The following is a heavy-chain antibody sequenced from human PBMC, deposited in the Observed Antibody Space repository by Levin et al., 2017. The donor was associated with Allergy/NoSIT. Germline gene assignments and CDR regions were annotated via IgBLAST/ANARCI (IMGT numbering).Heavy chain of an antibody. CDR1: GFTFSNYA. Sequence: GESLKISCAASGFTFSNYAMHWVRQAPGKGLEWVALISYDGSIKFYADSVKDRFTISRDNSKNTLYLQMNSLRAEDTAVYFCAGAGGGGGSLYPDYWAQGTLVTVSS. V-gene: IGHV3-30-3*01. CDR2: ISYDGSIK. CDR3: AGAGGGGGSLYPDY. J-gene: IGHJ4*02. D-gene: IGHD2-15*01.